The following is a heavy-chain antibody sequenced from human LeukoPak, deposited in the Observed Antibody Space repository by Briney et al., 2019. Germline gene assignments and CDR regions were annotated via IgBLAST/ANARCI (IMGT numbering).Heavy chain of an antibody. CDR3: ASAVVYSSGYYSDY. CDR1: GFTFSDHY. CDR2: SRNKANGYTT. V-gene: IGHV3-72*01. Sequence: GGSLRLSCAVSGFTFSDHYMDWVRQAPGKGLEWVGRSRNKANGYTTEYAASVKGRLTISRDESKNSLYLQMNSLKTEATAVYYCASAVVYSSGYYSDYWGQGTLVTVSS. J-gene: IGHJ4*02. D-gene: IGHD6-19*01.